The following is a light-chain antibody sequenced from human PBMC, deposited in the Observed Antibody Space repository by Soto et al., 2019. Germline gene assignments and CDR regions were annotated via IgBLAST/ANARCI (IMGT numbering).Light chain of an antibody. V-gene: IGKV3-11*01. J-gene: IGKJ3*01. CDR3: HQRSNSST. CDR2: DAS. CDR1: QSVSSY. Sequence: EIVLTQSPATLSLSPGERATLSCRASQSVSSYLAWYQQKPGQAPRLLIYDASNRATGIPARFSGSGSGTDFPISISTLEPESFAVYYCHQRSNSSTFGPGTKVDIK.